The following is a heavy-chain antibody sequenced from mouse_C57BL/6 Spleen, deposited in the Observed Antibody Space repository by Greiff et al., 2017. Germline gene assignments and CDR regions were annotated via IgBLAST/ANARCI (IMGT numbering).Heavy chain of an antibody. CDR1: GFTFSSYA. CDR3: ARGGLRDYAMDY. J-gene: IGHJ4*01. Sequence: EVQRVESGGGLVKPGGSLKLSCAASGFTFSSYAMSWVRQTPEKRLEWVATISDGGSYTYYPDNVKGRFTISRDNAKNNLYLQMSHLKAEDTAMYYCARGGLRDYAMDYWGQGTSVTVSS. D-gene: IGHD2-4*01. CDR2: ISDGGSYT. V-gene: IGHV5-4*01.